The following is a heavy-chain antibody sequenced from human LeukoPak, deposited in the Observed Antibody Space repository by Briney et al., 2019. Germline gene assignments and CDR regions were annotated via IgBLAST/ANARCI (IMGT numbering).Heavy chain of an antibody. V-gene: IGHV1-69*05. CDR3: ARAETYYYDSSGYPLDY. CDR1: GGTFSSYA. CDR2: IIPIFGTA. J-gene: IGHJ4*02. D-gene: IGHD3-22*01. Sequence: SVKVSCKASGGTFSSYAISWVRQAPGQGLEWMGGIIPIFGTANYAQKFQGRVTITTDESTGTAYMELSSLRSEDTAVYYCARAETYYYDSSGYPLDYWGQGTLVTVSS.